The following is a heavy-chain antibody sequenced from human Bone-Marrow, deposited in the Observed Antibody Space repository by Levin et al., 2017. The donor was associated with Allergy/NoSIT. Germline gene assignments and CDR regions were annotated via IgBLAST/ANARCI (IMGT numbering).Heavy chain of an antibody. CDR3: ARPDTAMVPQFAFDI. J-gene: IGHJ3*02. Sequence: ASVKVSCKASGYTFTGYYMHWVRQAPGQGLEWMGWINPNSGGTNYAQKFQGRVTMTRDTSISTAYMELSRLRSDDTAVYYCARPDTAMVPQFAFDIWGQGTMVTVSS. CDR2: INPNSGGT. CDR1: GYTFTGYY. V-gene: IGHV1-2*02. D-gene: IGHD5-18*01.